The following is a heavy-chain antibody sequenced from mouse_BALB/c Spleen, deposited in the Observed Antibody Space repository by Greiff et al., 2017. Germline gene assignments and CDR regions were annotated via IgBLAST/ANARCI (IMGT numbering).Heavy chain of an antibody. CDR3: NAYTMITFAY. CDR1: GFNIKDYY. J-gene: IGHJ3*01. D-gene: IGHD2-4*01. V-gene: IGHV14-4*02. CDR2: IDPENGDT. Sequence: VQLQQSGAELVRSGASVKLSCTASGFNIKDYYMHWVKQRPEQGLEWIGWIDPENGDTEYAPKFQGKATMTADTSSNTAYLQLSSLTSEDTAVYYCNAYTMITFAYWGQGTLVTVSA.